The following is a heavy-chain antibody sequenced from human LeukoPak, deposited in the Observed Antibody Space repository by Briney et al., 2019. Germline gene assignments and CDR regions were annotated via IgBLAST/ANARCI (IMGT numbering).Heavy chain of an antibody. Sequence: GGSLRLSCAASGFTFSSYAMHWVRQAPGKGLEWVAVISYDGSNKYYADSVKGRFTISRDNSKNTLYLQMNSLRAEDTAVYYCAKSRYSSGWYLDYWGQGTLVTDSS. CDR1: GFTFSSYA. V-gene: IGHV3-30-3*02. CDR2: ISYDGSNK. J-gene: IGHJ4*02. D-gene: IGHD6-19*01. CDR3: AKSRYSSGWYLDY.